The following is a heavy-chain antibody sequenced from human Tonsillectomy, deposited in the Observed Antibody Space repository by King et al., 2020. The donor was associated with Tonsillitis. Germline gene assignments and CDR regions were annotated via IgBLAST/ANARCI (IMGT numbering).Heavy chain of an antibody. CDR3: AKDIAARPMIDY. D-gene: IGHD6-6*01. V-gene: IGHV3-30*18. Sequence: HVQLVESGGGVVQPGRSLRLSCAASGFTFSNYGMHWVRQAPGKGLEWVAVISYDGTDKYYAESVKGRFTISRDNSKNTLYLQMNSLRAEDTAVYFCAKDIAARPMIDYWGQGTLVTVSS. CDR1: GFTFSNYG. J-gene: IGHJ4*02. CDR2: ISYDGTDK.